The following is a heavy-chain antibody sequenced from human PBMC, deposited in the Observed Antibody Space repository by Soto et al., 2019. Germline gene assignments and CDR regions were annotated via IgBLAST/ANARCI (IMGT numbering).Heavy chain of an antibody. V-gene: IGHV6-1*01. CDR3: ARTPGVITMVRGVIMPYYYGMDV. Sequence: SQTLSLTCAISGDSVSSNSAAWNWIRQSPSRGLEWLGRTYYRSKWYNDYAVSVKSRITINSDTSKNQFSLQLNSVTPEDTAVYYCARTPGVITMVRGVIMPYYYGMDVWGQGTTVTVSS. D-gene: IGHD3-10*01. J-gene: IGHJ6*02. CDR1: GDSVSSNSAA. CDR2: TYYRSKWYN.